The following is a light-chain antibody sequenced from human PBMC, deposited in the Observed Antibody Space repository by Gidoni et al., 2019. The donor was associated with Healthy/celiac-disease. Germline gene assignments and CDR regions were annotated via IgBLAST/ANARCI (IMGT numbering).Light chain of an antibody. Sequence: LLSQSPAPLSLSPGERATLSCRASQSVSSYLAWYQQKTGQAPRLLIDDASNRATGMPARFSGSGDGTDFTLTISSLEPEDFAGYYCKQRSNWPPITFGQGTRLKIK. CDR2: DAS. J-gene: IGKJ5*01. V-gene: IGKV3-11*01. CDR1: QSVSSY. CDR3: KQRSNWPPIT.